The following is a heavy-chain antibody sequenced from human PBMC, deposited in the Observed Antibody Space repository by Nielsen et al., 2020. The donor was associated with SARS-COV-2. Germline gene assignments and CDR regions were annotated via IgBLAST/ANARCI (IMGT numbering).Heavy chain of an antibody. CDR2: IYYSGST. J-gene: IGHJ6*03. D-gene: IGHD3-3*01. Sequence: SETLSLTCTVSGGSVSSGSYYWSWIRQPPGKGLEWIGYIYYSGSTNYNPSLKSRVTISVDTSKNQFSLKLSSVTAADTAVYYCARDVYYDFWSGYYHYYYYYMDVWGKGTTVTVSS. CDR1: GGSVSSGSYY. CDR3: ARDVYYDFWSGYYHYYYYYMDV. V-gene: IGHV4-61*01.